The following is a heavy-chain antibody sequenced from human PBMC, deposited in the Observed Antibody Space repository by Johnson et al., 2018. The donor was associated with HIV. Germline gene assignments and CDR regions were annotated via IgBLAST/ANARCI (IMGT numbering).Heavy chain of an antibody. CDR3: AKDLSAISGDAFDI. Sequence: QVQLVESGGGLVQPGRSLRLSCAASGFTFSSYGMHWVRQAPGKGLEWVAVIWYDGSNKYYADSVKGRFTISRDNSKNTLYLQMNSLRAEDTAVYYCAKDLSAISGDAFDIWGQGTMVTVSS. J-gene: IGHJ3*02. CDR1: GFTFSSYG. CDR2: IWYDGSNK. D-gene: IGHD5-24*01. V-gene: IGHV3-33*06.